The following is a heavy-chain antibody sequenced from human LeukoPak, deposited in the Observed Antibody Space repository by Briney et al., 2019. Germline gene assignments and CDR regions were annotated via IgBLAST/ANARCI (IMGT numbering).Heavy chain of an antibody. CDR3: ACIWGIAVAGNPGDAFDI. D-gene: IGHD6-19*01. V-gene: IGHV3-21*01. CDR2: ISSSSSYI. CDR1: GFTFSDYY. Sequence: GGSLRLSCTASGFTFSDYYMNWIRQAPGKGLEWVSSISSSSSYIYYADSAKGRFTISRDNAKNSLYLQMNSLRAEDTAVYYCACIWGIAVAGNPGDAFDIWGQGTMVTVSS. J-gene: IGHJ3*02.